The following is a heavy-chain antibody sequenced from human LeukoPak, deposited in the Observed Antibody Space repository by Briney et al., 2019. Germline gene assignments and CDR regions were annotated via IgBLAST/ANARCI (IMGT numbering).Heavy chain of an antibody. CDR2: INPNSGGT. V-gene: IGHV1-2*04. CDR1: GYTFTGYY. J-gene: IGHJ3*02. CDR3: AILGDSSGYSDAFDI. D-gene: IGHD3-22*01. Sequence: EASVKVSCKASGYTFTGYYMHWVRQAPGQGLEWMGWINPNSGGTNYAQKFQGWVTMTRDTSISTAYMELSRLRSDDTAVYYCAILGDSSGYSDAFDIWGQGTMVTVSS.